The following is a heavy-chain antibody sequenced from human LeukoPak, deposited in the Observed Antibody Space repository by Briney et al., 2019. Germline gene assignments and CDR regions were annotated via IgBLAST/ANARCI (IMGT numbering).Heavy chain of an antibody. Sequence: GGSLRLSCAASGFTLSSYAMSWVSQAPGKGLEWVSAISGSGGSTYYADSVKGRFTISRDNSKNTLYLQMNSLRAEDTAVYYCAKGESITTLVVVPHNDYWGQGTLVTVSS. J-gene: IGHJ4*02. CDR1: GFTLSSYA. CDR2: ISGSGGST. V-gene: IGHV3-23*01. CDR3: AKGESITTLVVVPHNDY. D-gene: IGHD3-22*01.